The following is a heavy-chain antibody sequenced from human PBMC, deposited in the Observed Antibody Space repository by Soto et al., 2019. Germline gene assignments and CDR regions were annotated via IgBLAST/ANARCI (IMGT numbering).Heavy chain of an antibody. D-gene: IGHD2-21*01. CDR3: ARHPLERLLQSGIAN. CDR1: GGSFSGYY. V-gene: IGHV4-34*01. Sequence: SETLSLTCAVYGGSFSGYYWSWIRQPPGKGLEWIGEINHSGSTNYNPSLKSRVTISVDTSKNQFSLKLSSVTAADTAVYYCARHPLERLLQSGIANRVHATLVTVSS. J-gene: IGHJ4*01. CDR2: INHSGST.